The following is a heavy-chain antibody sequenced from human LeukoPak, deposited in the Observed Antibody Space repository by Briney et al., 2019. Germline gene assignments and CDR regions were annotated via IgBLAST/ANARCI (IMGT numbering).Heavy chain of an antibody. D-gene: IGHD6-25*01. Sequence: SETLSLTCTVSGASISSYYWSWIRQPAGKGLEWIGRIYATGSTNYNPSLESRVTMSVDTSKNHLSLKVTSVTAADTAVYYCVRHPARGAADNAFDIWGQGTMVTVSS. CDR2: IYATGST. J-gene: IGHJ3*02. CDR1: GASISSYY. CDR3: VRHPARGAADNAFDI. V-gene: IGHV4-4*07.